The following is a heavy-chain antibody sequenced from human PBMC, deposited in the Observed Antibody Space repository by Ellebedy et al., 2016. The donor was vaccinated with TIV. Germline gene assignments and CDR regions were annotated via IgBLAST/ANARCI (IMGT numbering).Heavy chain of an antibody. CDR1: GFTFSNAW. D-gene: IGHD3-9*01. J-gene: IGHJ4*02. CDR2: IKSKTDGGTT. CDR3: TTDPTRYFDWLSGY. V-gene: IGHV3-15*01. Sequence: GESLKISXAASGFTFSNAWMSWVRQAPGKGLEWVGRIKSKTDGGTTDYAAPVKGRFTISRDDSKNTLYLQMNSLKTEDTAAYYCTTDPTRYFDWLSGYWGQGTLVTVSS.